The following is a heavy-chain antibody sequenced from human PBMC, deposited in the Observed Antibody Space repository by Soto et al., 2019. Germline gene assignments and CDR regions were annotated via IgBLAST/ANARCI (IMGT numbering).Heavy chain of an antibody. Sequence: ASVKVSCKASGYTFTSYGISWVRQAPGQGLEWMGWISAYNGNTNYAQKLQGRVTMTTDTSTSTAYMELRSLRSDDTAVYYCARDEDEWGFARPNGMDVWGQGTTVTVSS. J-gene: IGHJ6*02. V-gene: IGHV1-18*01. CDR3: ARDEDEWGFARPNGMDV. CDR2: ISAYNGNT. CDR1: GYTFTSYG. D-gene: IGHD3-10*01.